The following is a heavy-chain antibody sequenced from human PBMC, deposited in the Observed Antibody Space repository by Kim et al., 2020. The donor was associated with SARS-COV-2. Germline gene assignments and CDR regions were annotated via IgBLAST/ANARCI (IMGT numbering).Heavy chain of an antibody. J-gene: IGHJ4*02. CDR3: AKTFRARGDYFSFDY. CDR2: INGDST. D-gene: IGHD4-17*01. CDR1: GFAFSSFA. V-gene: IGHV3-23*01. Sequence: GGSLRLSCAASGFAFSSFAMTWVRQPPGKGLEWVSAINGDSTYYAGSVRGRFTISRDNSENTLYLQMNSLRAEDTALYYCAKTFRARGDYFSFDYWGQGT.